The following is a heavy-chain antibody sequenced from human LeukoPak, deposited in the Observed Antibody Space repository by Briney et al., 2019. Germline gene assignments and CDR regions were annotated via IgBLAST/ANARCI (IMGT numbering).Heavy chain of an antibody. CDR1: GFTFSSYG. CDR2: IRYDGSNK. CDR3: AKSSLVVPAAIGYYFDY. V-gene: IGHV3-30*02. J-gene: IGHJ4*02. D-gene: IGHD2-2*01. Sequence: GGSLRLSCAASGFTFSSYGMHWVRQAPGKGLEWVAFIRYDGSNKYYADSVKGRFSISRDNSKNTLYLQMNSLRAEDTAVYYCAKSSLVVPAAIGYYFDYWGQGTLVTVSS.